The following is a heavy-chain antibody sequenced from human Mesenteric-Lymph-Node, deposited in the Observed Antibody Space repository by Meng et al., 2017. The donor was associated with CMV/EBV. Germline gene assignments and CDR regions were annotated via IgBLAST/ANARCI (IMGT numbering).Heavy chain of an antibody. V-gene: IGHV4-34*01. CDR2: INDRGST. J-gene: IGHJ3*02. D-gene: IGHD1-26*01. CDR3: ARTWAVGLGSFDI. Sequence: GSLRLSCAVYRGSFSGYYWNWVRQSTDKGLEWIGEINDRGSTNYNPSLRSRLTMSVDTSKSQFSLKLTSMTAADTAVYYCARTWAVGLGSFDIWGQGTMVTVSS. CDR1: RGSFSGYY.